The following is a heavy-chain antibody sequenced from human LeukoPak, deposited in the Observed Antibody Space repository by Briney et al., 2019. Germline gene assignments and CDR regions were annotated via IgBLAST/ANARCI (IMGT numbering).Heavy chain of an antibody. V-gene: IGHV4-39*01. D-gene: IGHD2-2*01. CDR2: IYYSGST. Sequence: SETLSLTCTVSGGSISSSSYSWGWIRQPPGKGLEWIGSIYYSGSTYYNPSLKSRVTISVDTSKNQFSLKLSSVTAADTAVYYCARGGIVVVPAGVFRFDPWGQGTLVTVSS. CDR1: GGSISSSSYS. J-gene: IGHJ5*02. CDR3: ARGGIVVVPAGVFRFDP.